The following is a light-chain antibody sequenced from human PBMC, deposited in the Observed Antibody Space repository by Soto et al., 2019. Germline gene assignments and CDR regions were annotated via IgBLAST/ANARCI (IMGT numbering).Light chain of an antibody. V-gene: IGKV1-8*01. CDR2: AAS. J-gene: IGKJ1*01. CDR1: QGISSY. CDR3: QQYTNTNNPWM. Sequence: AIRRPQSPSSVSASTLDRVRRNCRASQGISSYLAWYQQKPGKAPKLLIYAASTLQSGVASRFSGSGSGTEFTLIISGLQPDDSATYYCQQYTNTNNPWMFGQGTKVDI.